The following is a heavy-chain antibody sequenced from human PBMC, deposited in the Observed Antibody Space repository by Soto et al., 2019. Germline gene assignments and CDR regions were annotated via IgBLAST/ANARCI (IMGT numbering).Heavy chain of an antibody. Sequence: GGFLRLSCAASGFTFSSYAMSWVRQAPGKGLEWVSAISGSGGSTYYADSVKGRFTISRDNSKNTLYLQMNSLRAEDTAVYYCAKRVNEGILTGYYKVPYYYYGMDVWGQGTTVTVSS. CDR2: ISGSGGST. J-gene: IGHJ6*02. CDR1: GFTFSSYA. D-gene: IGHD3-9*01. V-gene: IGHV3-23*01. CDR3: AKRVNEGILTGYYKVPYYYYGMDV.